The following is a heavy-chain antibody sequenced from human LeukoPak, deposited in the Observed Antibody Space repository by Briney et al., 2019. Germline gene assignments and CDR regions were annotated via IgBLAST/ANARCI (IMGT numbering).Heavy chain of an antibody. D-gene: IGHD4-17*01. V-gene: IGHV3-13*01. Sequence: PGGSLRLSCAASGFTFSSYDMHWVRQATGKGLEWVSAIGTAGDTYYPGSVKGRFTISRENAKNSLYLQMNSLRAEDTAVYYCAKDRGYGDYEDYWGQGTLVTVSS. CDR1: GFTFSSYD. J-gene: IGHJ4*02. CDR3: AKDRGYGDYEDY. CDR2: IGTAGDT.